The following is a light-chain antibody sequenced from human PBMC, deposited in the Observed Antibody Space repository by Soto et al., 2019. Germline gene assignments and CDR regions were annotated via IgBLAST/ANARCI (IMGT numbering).Light chain of an antibody. Sequence: EIVLTQSPATLSLSPGERATISCRASQSLSGYLAWYQQKPGQAPRLLIYDASNRATGIPARFSGSGSGTDFTLNISSVEPEDFALYYCQQRGYWPPLTFGGGTKVEIK. CDR3: QQRGYWPPLT. CDR2: DAS. V-gene: IGKV3-11*01. CDR1: QSLSGY. J-gene: IGKJ4*01.